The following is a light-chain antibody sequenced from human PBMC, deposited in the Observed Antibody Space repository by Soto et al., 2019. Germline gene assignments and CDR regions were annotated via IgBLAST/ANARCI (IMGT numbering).Light chain of an antibody. Sequence: QSVLTQPPSASGTPGQRVTISCSGSSSNIGSNYVYWYQQLPGTAPKLLIYRNNQRPSGVPDRFSDSKSGTSASLAISGLRSEDEADYYCAAWDDSLSGSWVFGGGTKVTVL. CDR3: AAWDDSLSGSWV. J-gene: IGLJ3*02. V-gene: IGLV1-47*01. CDR1: SSNIGSNY. CDR2: RNN.